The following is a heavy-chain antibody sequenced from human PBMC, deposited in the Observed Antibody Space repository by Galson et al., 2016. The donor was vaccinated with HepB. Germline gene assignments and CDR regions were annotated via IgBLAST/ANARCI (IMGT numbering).Heavy chain of an antibody. D-gene: IGHD4-23*01. Sequence: SLRLSCAASGFTFSTYAMSWVRQAPGKGLECVSGISGSGGTTSYADSVKGRFTISRENSKNTLFLKMNSLRAEDPAVYYCAKTLYGGNSDWGQGTLVTVSS. V-gene: IGHV3-23*01. J-gene: IGHJ4*02. CDR1: GFTFSTYA. CDR2: ISGSGGTT. CDR3: AKTLYGGNSD.